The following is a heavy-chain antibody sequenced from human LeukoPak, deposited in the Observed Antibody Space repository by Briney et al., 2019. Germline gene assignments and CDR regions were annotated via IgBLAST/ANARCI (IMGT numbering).Heavy chain of an antibody. V-gene: IGHV4-59*01. CDR2: IYYSGST. Sequence: PSETLSLTCTVSGGSISSYYWSWIRQPPGKGLEWIGYIYYSGSTNYNPSLKSRVTISVDTSKNQFSLKLSSVTAADPAVYYCARGTYYDFWSGYSAYYFDYWGQGTLVTVSS. J-gene: IGHJ4*02. D-gene: IGHD3-3*01. CDR1: GGSISSYY. CDR3: ARGTYYDFWSGYSAYYFDY.